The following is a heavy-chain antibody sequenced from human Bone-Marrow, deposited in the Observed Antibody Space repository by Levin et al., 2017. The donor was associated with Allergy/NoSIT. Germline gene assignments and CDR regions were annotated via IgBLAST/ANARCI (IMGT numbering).Heavy chain of an antibody. CDR2: INSDGSST. CDR3: ARGVGGGGDY. J-gene: IGHJ4*02. V-gene: IGHV3-74*01. Sequence: PGGSLRLSCAASGFTFSSNWMHWVRQAPGKGLVWVSRINSDGSSTTYADSVKGRFTISRDNAKNTLYLQMNSLRAEDAAVYYCARGVGGGGDYWGQGILVTVSS. D-gene: IGHD1-26*01. CDR1: GFTFSSNW.